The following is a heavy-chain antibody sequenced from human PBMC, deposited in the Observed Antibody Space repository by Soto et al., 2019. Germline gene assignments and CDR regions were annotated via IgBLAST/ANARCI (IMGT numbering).Heavy chain of an antibody. CDR1: GFTFSDYY. CDR2: ISSSSTYT. D-gene: IGHD1-26*01. J-gene: IGHJ4*02. V-gene: IGHV3-11*06. Sequence: QVQLVESGGGLVKPGGSLRLSCATSGFTFSDYYMSWVRQAPGKGLEWVSYISSSSTYTNYADSVKVRFTISRDNAKNSWYLQMNSLRAEDTAVYYCAGKQWEPSGNYYFDYWGQGTLVTVSS. CDR3: AGKQWEPSGNYYFDY.